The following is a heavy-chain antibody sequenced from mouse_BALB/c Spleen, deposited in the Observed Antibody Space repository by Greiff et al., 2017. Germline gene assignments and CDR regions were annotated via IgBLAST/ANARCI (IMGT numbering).Heavy chain of an antibody. J-gene: IGHJ2*01. Sequence: EVMLVESGGGLVQPGGSRKLSCAASGFTFSSFGMHWVRQAPEKGLEWVAYISSGSSTIYYADTVKGRFTISRDNPKNTLFLQMTSLTSEDTAMYYGARYFDYWGQGTTLTVSS. CDR3: ARYFDY. CDR2: ISSGSSTI. CDR1: GFTFSSFG. V-gene: IGHV5-17*02.